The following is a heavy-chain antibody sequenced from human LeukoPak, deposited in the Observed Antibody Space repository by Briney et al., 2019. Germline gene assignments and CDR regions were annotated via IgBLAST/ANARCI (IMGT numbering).Heavy chain of an antibody. Sequence: SETLSLTCTVSGDSISKYYWSWIRQPPGKGLEWIGYIYYSGSTNYNPSLKSRVTISVDTSKNQFSLKLSSVTAADTAVYYCASRGYSYGYPYYFDYWGQGTLVTVSS. CDR3: ASRGYSYGYPYYFDY. V-gene: IGHV4-59*08. CDR2: IYYSGST. J-gene: IGHJ4*02. D-gene: IGHD5-18*01. CDR1: GDSISKYY.